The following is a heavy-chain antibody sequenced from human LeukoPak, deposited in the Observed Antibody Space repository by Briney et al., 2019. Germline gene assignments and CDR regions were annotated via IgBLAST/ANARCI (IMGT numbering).Heavy chain of an antibody. D-gene: IGHD3-22*01. Sequence: GGSLRLSCVGSGFTFSSHAISWVGQAPGKGPEWVSAIGAGGDITYYADSVKGRFTIFRDNSKNTLYLQLNSLRIEDTAIYYCVYYDSSGYYYGRLRYWGQGTLVTVSS. V-gene: IGHV3-23*01. J-gene: IGHJ4*02. CDR3: VYYDSSGYYYGRLRY. CDR1: GFTFSSHA. CDR2: IGAGGDIT.